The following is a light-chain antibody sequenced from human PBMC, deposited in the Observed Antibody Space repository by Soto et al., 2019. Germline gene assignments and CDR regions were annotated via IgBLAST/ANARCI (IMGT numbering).Light chain of an antibody. CDR3: QQSYSAPPT. CDR2: AAS. Sequence: DNQLTQSPSSLSASLGDRVTITCRASLTTSIYLNWYQHRPGKAPRLLIYAASSLQSGVPSRFSVSGSGTDFTLTSSSLQAEDFATYYCQQSYSAPPTFGQGTKVE. J-gene: IGKJ1*01. V-gene: IGKV1-39*01. CDR1: LTTSIY.